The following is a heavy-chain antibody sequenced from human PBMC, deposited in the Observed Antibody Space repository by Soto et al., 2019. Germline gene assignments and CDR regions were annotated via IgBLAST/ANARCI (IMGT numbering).Heavy chain of an antibody. Sequence: GGSLRLSCAASGFTFSSYAMSWVRQAPGKGLEWVSAISSSGGSTYYADSVKGRFTISRDNSKNTLYLQMNSLRAEDTAVYYSVKDLGDSMLSYNYFEYWGQGSLVTV. CDR1: GFTFSSYA. J-gene: IGHJ4*02. CDR2: ISSSGGST. V-gene: IGHV3-23*01. D-gene: IGHD2-21*01. CDR3: VKDLGDSMLSYNYFEY.